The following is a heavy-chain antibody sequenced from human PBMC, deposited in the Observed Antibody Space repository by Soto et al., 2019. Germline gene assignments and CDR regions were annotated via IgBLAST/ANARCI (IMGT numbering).Heavy chain of an antibody. V-gene: IGHV1-3*01. J-gene: IGHJ6*02. Sequence: GASVKVSCKASGYTFTIYAMHWVRQAPGQRLEWMGWINAGNGNTKYSQKFQGRVTITRDTSASTAYMELSSLRSEDTAVYYCARDLEEQLVPSDYYYGMDVWGQGTTVTVSS. CDR1: GYTFTIYA. CDR2: INAGNGNT. CDR3: ARDLEEQLVPSDYYYGMDV. D-gene: IGHD6-6*01.